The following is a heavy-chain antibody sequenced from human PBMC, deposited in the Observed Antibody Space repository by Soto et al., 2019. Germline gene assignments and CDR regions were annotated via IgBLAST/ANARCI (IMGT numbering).Heavy chain of an antibody. CDR1: LIRDA. Sequence: LIRDATGSLKQKPGKGLEWVSVISGSGDSTYYADSVRGRFTISRDNSKSTLYLQMNSLRAEDTAVYYCAKDRDGAAAGPTKFCGMDVWGQGTTVTVSS. CDR3: AKDRDGAAAGPTKFCGMDV. CDR2: ISGSGDST. V-gene: IGHV3-23*01. J-gene: IGHJ6*02. D-gene: IGHD6-13*01.